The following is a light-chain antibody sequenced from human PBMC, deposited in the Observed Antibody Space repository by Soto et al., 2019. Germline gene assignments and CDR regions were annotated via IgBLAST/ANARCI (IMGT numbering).Light chain of an antibody. J-gene: IGKJ1*01. V-gene: IGKV3-15*01. CDR2: GAS. CDR3: QQYSDWPTT. CDR1: QSLYSN. Sequence: EIVMTQSPATLSVSPGERATLSCRASQSLYSNLAWYQQKPGQAPRLLIYGASSRATGIPARFSGSGSGTEFTLTISSLQSEDFAVHYCQQYSDWPTTFGQGTKVEIK.